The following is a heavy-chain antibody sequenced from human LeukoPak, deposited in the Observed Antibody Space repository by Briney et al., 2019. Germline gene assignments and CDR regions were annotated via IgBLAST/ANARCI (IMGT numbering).Heavy chain of an antibody. CDR2: INHSGST. V-gene: IGHV4-34*01. D-gene: IGHD2-2*01. J-gene: IGHJ5*02. CDR1: GGSFSGYY. Sequence: ASETLSLTCAVYGGSFSGYYWSWIRQPPGKGLEWIGEINHSGSTNYNPSLKSRVTISVDTSKNQFSLKLSSVTAADTAVYYCARHDNVVVPAAIPGGFDPWGQGTLVTVSS. CDR3: ARHDNVVVPAAIPGGFDP.